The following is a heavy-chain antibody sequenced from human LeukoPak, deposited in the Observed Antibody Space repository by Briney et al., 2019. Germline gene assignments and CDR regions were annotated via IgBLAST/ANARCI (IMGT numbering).Heavy chain of an antibody. CDR2: ISSSSSYI. J-gene: IGHJ4*02. Sequence: GGSLRLSCAASGFTFSSDSMNWVRQAPGKGLEWVSSISSSSSYIYYADSVKGRFTISRDNAKNSLYLQMNSLRAEDAAVYYCARGDSSGYYFDYWGQGTLVTVSS. D-gene: IGHD3-22*01. V-gene: IGHV3-21*01. CDR1: GFTFSSDS. CDR3: ARGDSSGYYFDY.